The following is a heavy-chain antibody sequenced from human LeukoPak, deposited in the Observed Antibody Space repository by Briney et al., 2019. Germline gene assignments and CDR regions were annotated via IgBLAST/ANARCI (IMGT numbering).Heavy chain of an antibody. D-gene: IGHD2-15*01. CDR3: AREDSYYYYYGMDV. CDR2: INSDGSST. V-gene: IGHV3-74*01. Sequence: RLSXAASGFTFSSYWMHWVRQAPGKGLVWVSRINSDGSSTIYADSVKGRFTISRDNAKNTLYLQMNSLRAEDTAVYYCAREDSYYYYYGMDVWGQXXXXXXSS. J-gene: IGHJ6*02. CDR1: GFTFSSYW.